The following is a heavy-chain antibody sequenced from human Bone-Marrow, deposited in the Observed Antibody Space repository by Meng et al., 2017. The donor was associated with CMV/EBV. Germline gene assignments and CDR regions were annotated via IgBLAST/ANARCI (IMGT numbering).Heavy chain of an antibody. Sequence: ASVMAPCKATGYTFTGYYMHWVRQAPGQGLEWMGWINPNSGGTNYAQKFQGRVTMTRDTSISTAYMELGRLRSDDTAVYYCAREIQIAVAGSWFDPWGQGTLVTVSS. D-gene: IGHD6-19*01. CDR2: INPNSGGT. CDR1: GYTFTGYY. CDR3: AREIQIAVAGSWFDP. V-gene: IGHV1-2*02. J-gene: IGHJ5*02.